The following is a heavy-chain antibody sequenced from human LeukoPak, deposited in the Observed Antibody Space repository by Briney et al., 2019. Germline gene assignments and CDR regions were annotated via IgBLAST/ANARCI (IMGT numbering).Heavy chain of an antibody. Sequence: PGGSLRLSCAASGFTFSSYAMHWVRQVPGKGLEWVALISYDGGDKYYADSVKGRFTISRDNSKNTMYLQMNSLRAEDTAVYYCARDRAWNYFDYWGQGTLVTVSS. D-gene: IGHD3-3*01. V-gene: IGHV3-30-3*01. J-gene: IGHJ4*02. CDR1: GFTFSSYA. CDR2: ISYDGGDK. CDR3: ARDRAWNYFDY.